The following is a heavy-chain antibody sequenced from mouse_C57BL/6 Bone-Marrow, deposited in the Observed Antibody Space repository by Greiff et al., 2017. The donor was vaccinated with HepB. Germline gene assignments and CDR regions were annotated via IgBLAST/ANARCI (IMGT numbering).Heavy chain of an antibody. CDR2: IDPSDSYP. J-gene: IGHJ4*01. CDR1: GYTFTSYW. V-gene: IGHV1-69*01. CDR3: ASDYYGSSYDYYAMDY. D-gene: IGHD1-1*01. Sequence: QVQLQQPGAELVMPGASVKLSCKASGYTFTSYWMHWVKQRPGQGLEWIGEIDPSDSYPNYNQKFKGKSTLTVDKSSSTAYMQLSSLTSEDSAVYYCASDYYGSSYDYYAMDYWGQGTSVTVSS.